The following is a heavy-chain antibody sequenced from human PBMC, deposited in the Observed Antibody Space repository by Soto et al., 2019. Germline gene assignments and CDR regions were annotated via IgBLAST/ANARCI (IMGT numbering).Heavy chain of an antibody. V-gene: IGHV3-23*01. CDR2: ISGSGGHT. CDR3: AKIEMGWFAH. CDR1: GLSYFSYA. J-gene: IGHJ5*02. D-gene: IGHD2-8*01. Sequence: EVQLLESGGHVVQPGESLRLSCTGSGLSYFSYAMSWVRQAPGKGLEWVSTISGSGGHTYYADSVKGRFVVSRDNDKNTVYLHMSSLTGEDTAVYFCAKIEMGWFAHWGQGTQVTVSS.